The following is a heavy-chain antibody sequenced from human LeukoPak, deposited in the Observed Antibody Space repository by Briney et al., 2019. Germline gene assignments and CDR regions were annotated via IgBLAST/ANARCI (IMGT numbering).Heavy chain of an antibody. CDR2: SNSDGSST. J-gene: IGHJ5*02. CDR3: ARDYSDSSDYYTFDP. V-gene: IGHV3-74*01. CDR1: GFIFSNYW. D-gene: IGHD3-22*01. Sequence: GGSLRLSCAASGFIFSNYWMHWVRHAPGKGLVWVSRSNSDGSSTTYADSVKGRFTFSRDNAKNTLYLQMNSLRVEDTAVYYCARDYSDSSDYYTFDPWGQGTLVTVSS.